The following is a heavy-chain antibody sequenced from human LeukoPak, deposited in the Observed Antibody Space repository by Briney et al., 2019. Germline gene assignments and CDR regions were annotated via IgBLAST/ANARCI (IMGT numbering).Heavy chain of an antibody. CDR1: GFTFSSYW. CDR2: IKQDGSEK. J-gene: IGHJ4*02. D-gene: IGHD2-15*01. Sequence: GGSLRLSCAASGFTFSSYWMSWVRQAPGKGLEWVTNIKQDGSEKYYVDSVKGRFTISRDNAKNSLYLQMNSLRAEDTAVYYCARAVVVAATNTFDYWGQGTLVTVSS. V-gene: IGHV3-7*01. CDR3: ARAVVVAATNTFDY.